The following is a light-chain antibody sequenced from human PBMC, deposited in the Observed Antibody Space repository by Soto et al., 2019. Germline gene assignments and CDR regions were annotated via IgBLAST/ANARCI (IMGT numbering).Light chain of an antibody. CDR2: ATS. CDR1: QTVSSSY. Sequence: EIVLTQSPGTLSLSPGERATLSCGASQTVSSSYLAWYQQKPGQAPRLLIYATSSRATGIPDRFSGSGSGTDFALTISKLEPEDFAMYCCRPYGSSRKTFCQGNKLEIK. CDR3: RPYGSSRKT. V-gene: IGKV3-20*01. J-gene: IGKJ2*01.